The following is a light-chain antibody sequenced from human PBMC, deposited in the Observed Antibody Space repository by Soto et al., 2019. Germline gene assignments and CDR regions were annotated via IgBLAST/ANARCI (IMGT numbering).Light chain of an antibody. Sequence: QSALTQPASVSGSPGQSITISCTGTSSDVGGYNYVSWYQQHPGKAPKLMIYDVSNRPSGVSNRFSGSKSGNTASLTISGLHAEDEADYYCSSYTSSSPLGVVFGGGTKVTVL. CDR2: DVS. CDR1: SSDVGGYNY. CDR3: SSYTSSSPLGVV. J-gene: IGLJ2*01. V-gene: IGLV2-14*01.